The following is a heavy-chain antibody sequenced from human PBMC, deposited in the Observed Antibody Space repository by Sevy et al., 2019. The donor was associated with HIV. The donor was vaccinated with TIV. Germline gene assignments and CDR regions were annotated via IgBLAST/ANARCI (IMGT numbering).Heavy chain of an antibody. D-gene: IGHD3-3*01. CDR2: ISYDGSNK. V-gene: IGHV3-30*03. CDR1: GFTFSSYG. CDR3: ATITVPFDY. J-gene: IGHJ4*02. Sequence: GGSLRLSCAASGFTFSSYGMHWVRQAPGKGLEWVAVISYDGSNKYYADSVKGRFTISRDNSKNTLYLQMNSLRAEDTAVYYCATITVPFDYWGQGTLVTVPS.